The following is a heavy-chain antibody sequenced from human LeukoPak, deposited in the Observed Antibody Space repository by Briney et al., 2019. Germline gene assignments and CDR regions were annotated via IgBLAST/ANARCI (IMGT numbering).Heavy chain of an antibody. CDR2: IDASEYT. J-gene: IGHJ4*02. CDR3: ARLTYYYDSSGYYYVKLSPSGFDY. V-gene: IGHV4-61*09. Sequence: PSETLSLTCSVPSGSINTGTLYCNWIRQPAGKGLEWDGQIDASEYTNCNPSLRSRVTTLVHKSKNQFSLNLGSVTAADTAVYYCARLTYYYDSSGYYYVKLSPSGFDYWGQGTLVTVSS. CDR1: SGSINTGTLY. D-gene: IGHD3-22*01.